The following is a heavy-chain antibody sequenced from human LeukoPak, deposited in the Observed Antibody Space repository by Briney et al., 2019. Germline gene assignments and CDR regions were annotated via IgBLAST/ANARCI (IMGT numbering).Heavy chain of an antibody. J-gene: IGHJ6*03. D-gene: IGHD1-26*01. CDR1: GGSISSSSYY. CDR2: IYYSGST. Sequence: SETLSLTCTVSGGSISSSSYYWGWIRQPPGKGLGWIGSIYYSGSTYYNPSLKSRVTISVDTSKNQFSLKLSSVTAADTAVYYCARHSGSYYGCYIDVWGRGTTVTVSS. CDR3: ARHSGSYYGCYIDV. V-gene: IGHV4-39*01.